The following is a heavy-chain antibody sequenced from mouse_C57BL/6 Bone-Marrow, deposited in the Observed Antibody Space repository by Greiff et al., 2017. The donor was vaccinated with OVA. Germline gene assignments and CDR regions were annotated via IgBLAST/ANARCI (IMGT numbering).Heavy chain of an antibody. J-gene: IGHJ4*01. Sequence: QVQLQQSGAELVKPGASVKLSCKASGYTFTEYTIHWVKQRSGQGLEWIGWFYPGSGSIKYNEKFKDKATLTADKSSSTVYMELSRLTSEDSAVYFCARHDDDFFRVRRGAMDYWGQGTSVTVSS. CDR2: FYPGSGSI. D-gene: IGHD2-14*01. V-gene: IGHV1-62-2*01. CDR3: ARHDDDFFRVRRGAMDY. CDR1: GYTFTEYT.